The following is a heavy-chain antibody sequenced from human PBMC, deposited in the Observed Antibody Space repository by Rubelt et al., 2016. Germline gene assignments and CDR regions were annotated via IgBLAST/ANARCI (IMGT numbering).Heavy chain of an antibody. V-gene: IGHV1-46*01. D-gene: IGHD1/OR15-1a*01. CDR1: GYTFTSYY. Sequence: QVQLVQSGAEVKKPGASVKVSCKASGYTFTSYYMHWVRQAPGQGLEWMGIINPSGGSTSYAQKFQGRVTMTRDTSTSTVYMELSSLRSEDTAVYYCAREISTNTRYYYYYMDVWGKGTTVTVSS. CDR3: AREISTNTRYYYYYMDV. J-gene: IGHJ6*03. CDR2: INPSGGST.